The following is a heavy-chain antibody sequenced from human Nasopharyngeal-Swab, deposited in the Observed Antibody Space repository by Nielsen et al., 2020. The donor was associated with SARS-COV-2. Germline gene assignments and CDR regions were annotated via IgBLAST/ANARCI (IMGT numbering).Heavy chain of an antibody. D-gene: IGHD2-2*01. J-gene: IGHJ5*02. CDR1: GYTLTELS. V-gene: IGHV1-24*01. CDR3: ATSAPYCSSTSCSYWFDP. CDR2: FDPEDGET. Sequence: SVKVSCKVSGYTLTELSMHWVRQAPGKGLEWMGGFDPEDGETIYAQKFQGRVTMTEDTSTDTAYMELSSLRSEDTAVYYCATSAPYCSSTSCSYWFDPWGQGTLVTVSS.